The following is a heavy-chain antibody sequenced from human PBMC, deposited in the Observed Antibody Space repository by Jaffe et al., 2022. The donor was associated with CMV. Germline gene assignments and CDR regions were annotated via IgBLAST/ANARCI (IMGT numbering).Heavy chain of an antibody. V-gene: IGHV3-43*01. J-gene: IGHJ3*02. CDR2: ISWDGGST. CDR1: GFTFDDYT. D-gene: IGHD1-26*01. CDR3: AKDIGGSYYPDAFDI. Sequence: EVQLVESGGVVVQPGGSLRLSCAASGFTFDDYTMHWVRQAPGKGLEWVSLISWDGGSTYYADSVKGRFTISRDNSKNSLYLQMNSLRTEDTALYYCAKDIGGSYYPDAFDIWGQGTMVTVSS.